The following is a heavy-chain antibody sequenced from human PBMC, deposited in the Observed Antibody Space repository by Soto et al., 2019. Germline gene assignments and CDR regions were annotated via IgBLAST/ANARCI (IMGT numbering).Heavy chain of an antibody. V-gene: IGHV3-74*01. CDR3: GRGATGWCGYDY. D-gene: IGHD6-19*01. J-gene: IGHJ4*02. CDR1: GFTFSSSW. CDR2: INSDASRT. Sequence: EVQLVESGGGLVQPGGSLRLSCAASGFTFSSSWMHWVRQAPGKGLVWVSRINSDASRTNYADSVKGRFTISRDNAKNTLYLQINSLRVEETALYYCGRGATGWCGYDYWGQGTLVTVSS.